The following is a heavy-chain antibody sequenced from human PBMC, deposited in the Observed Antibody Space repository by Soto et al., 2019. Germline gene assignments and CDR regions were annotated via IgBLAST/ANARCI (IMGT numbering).Heavy chain of an antibody. D-gene: IGHD2-15*01. J-gene: IGHJ3*02. Sequence: GESLKISWKGSGYGFSIHWVAWLRQMPGKGLEWVGIIYHGNSNTMYSPSFQGQVTISADTALSTTYLQWDTLKPSDTAIYFCARDAHCDGGNCPTGGFDMWGQGAMVTVSS. CDR2: IYHGNSNT. V-gene: IGHV5-51*01. CDR3: ARDAHCDGGNCPTGGFDM. CDR1: GYGFSIHW.